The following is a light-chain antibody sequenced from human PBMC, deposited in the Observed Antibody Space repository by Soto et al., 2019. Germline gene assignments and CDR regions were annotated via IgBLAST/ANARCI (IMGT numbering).Light chain of an antibody. CDR2: DVG. CDR3: SSYTTYTTGTTLV. V-gene: IGLV2-14*03. CDR1: SSDVGGYSF. J-gene: IGLJ1*01. Sequence: QSVLTQPASASGSPGQSITISCTGTSSDVGGYSFVSWYQQHPGKAPKLMIYDVGYRPSGVSDRFSGSKSGNTASLSIFGLQAEDEAVYFCSSYTTYTTGTTLVFGTGTKVTVL.